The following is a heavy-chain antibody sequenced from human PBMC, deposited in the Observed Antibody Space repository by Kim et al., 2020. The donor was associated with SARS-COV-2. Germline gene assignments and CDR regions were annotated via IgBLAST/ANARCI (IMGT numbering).Heavy chain of an antibody. D-gene: IGHD1-1*01. Sequence: SETLSLTCTVSGGSISSYYWSWIRQPPGKGLEWIGYIYYSGSTNYNPSLKSRVTISVDTSKNHFSLKLSSVTAADTAVYYCARHEGYNYGVTYFDYWGQGTLVTVSS. CDR3: ARHEGYNYGVTYFDY. CDR2: IYYSGST. V-gene: IGHV4-59*08. CDR1: GGSISSYY. J-gene: IGHJ4*02.